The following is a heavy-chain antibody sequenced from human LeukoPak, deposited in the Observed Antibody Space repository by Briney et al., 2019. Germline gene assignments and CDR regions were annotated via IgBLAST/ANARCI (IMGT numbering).Heavy chain of an antibody. V-gene: IGHV3-48*04. J-gene: IGHJ4*02. CDR3: ARVQPHYYDSSGYPPDY. D-gene: IGHD3-22*01. Sequence: GGSLRLSCAASGFIFSSYAMSWVRQAPGKGLEWVSYISSSGSTIYYADSVKGRFTISRDNAKNSLYLQMNSLRAEDTAVYYCARVQPHYYDSSGYPPDYWGQGTLVTVSS. CDR1: GFIFSSYA. CDR2: ISSSGSTI.